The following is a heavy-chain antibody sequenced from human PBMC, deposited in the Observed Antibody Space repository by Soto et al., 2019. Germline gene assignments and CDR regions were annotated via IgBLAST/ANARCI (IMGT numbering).Heavy chain of an antibody. Sequence: GGSLRLSCAASGFTVSSKYMSWVRQAPGKGLEWVSLIQSGGPTYYADSVKGRFTISRDTSENTLHLQMDSLRAEDTAVYFCARDLNYYESGTYYYFDYWGQGTLVTSPQ. CDR1: GFTVSSKY. J-gene: IGHJ4*02. CDR3: ARDLNYYESGTYYYFDY. CDR2: IQSGGPT. V-gene: IGHV3-66*01. D-gene: IGHD3-10*01.